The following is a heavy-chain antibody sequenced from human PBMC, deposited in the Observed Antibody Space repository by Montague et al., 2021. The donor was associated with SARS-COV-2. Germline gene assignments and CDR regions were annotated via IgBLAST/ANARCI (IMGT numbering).Heavy chain of an antibody. CDR2: IYDSGST. J-gene: IGHJ5*02. V-gene: IGHV4-61*01. CDR1: GDSVISDKYY. Sequence: SETLSPTCTVTGDSVISDKYYWSWIRQPPGKGLEWIGFIYDSGSTSYKPSLHSRVTITIDTSKNQFSLNLMSVTAADTAVYYCVKGSGYPWGQGTLVTVSS. D-gene: IGHD3-22*01. CDR3: VKGSGYP.